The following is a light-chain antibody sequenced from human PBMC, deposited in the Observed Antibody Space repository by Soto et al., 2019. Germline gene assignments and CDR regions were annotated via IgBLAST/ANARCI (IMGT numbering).Light chain of an antibody. CDR1: PSLLYNNTYNY. CDR2: FGS. J-gene: IGKJ5*01. V-gene: IGKV2-28*01. Sequence: VMTPSPLTLPVTPGEPASISCRSSPSLLYNNTYNYLDWYVQKPGQSPQLLIYFGSNRAPGVPDRCSGSGAGTDFTLKSNRVEAEDVGTYYCMQARQSLTFGQGTRLEIQ. CDR3: MQARQSLT.